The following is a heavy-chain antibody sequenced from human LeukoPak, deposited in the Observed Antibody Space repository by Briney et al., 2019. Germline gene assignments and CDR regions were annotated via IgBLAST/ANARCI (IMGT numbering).Heavy chain of an antibody. V-gene: IGHV3-23*01. CDR1: GFTFSSYA. CDR3: ASGGVGATIGFDY. Sequence: GGSLRLSCAASGFTFSSYAMSWVRQAPGKGLEWVSAIGGSGGSTYYADSVKGRFTISRDDSKSTLSLQMNSLRSEDTAVYYCASGGVGATIGFDYWGQGTLVTVSS. CDR2: IGGSGGST. J-gene: IGHJ4*02. D-gene: IGHD1-26*01.